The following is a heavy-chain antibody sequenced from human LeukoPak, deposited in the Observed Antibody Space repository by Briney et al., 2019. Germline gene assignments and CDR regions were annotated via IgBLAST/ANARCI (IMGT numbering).Heavy chain of an antibody. D-gene: IGHD6-19*01. CDR2: IYSSGST. Sequence: SETLSLTCTVSGGSISSYYWSWIRQPAGQGLEWIGRIYSSGSTNYNPSLKSRVTMSVDTSKNQFSLKLSSVTAADTAVYYCAREGGDSSGWYGGYYFDYWGQGTMVTVSS. V-gene: IGHV4-4*07. J-gene: IGHJ4*02. CDR1: GGSISSYY. CDR3: AREGGDSSGWYGGYYFDY.